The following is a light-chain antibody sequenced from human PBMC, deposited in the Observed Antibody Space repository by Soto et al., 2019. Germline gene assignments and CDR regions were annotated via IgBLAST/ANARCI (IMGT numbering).Light chain of an antibody. CDR3: SSYSGSSNV. V-gene: IGLV2-14*01. CDR2: EVS. J-gene: IGLJ1*01. CDR1: SSDVGGYDY. Sequence: QSALTQPASVSGSPGQSITISCTGTSSDVGGYDYVSWYQLHPGKAPKLMVFEVSNRPSGVSYRFSGSKSGNTASLTISGLQAEDEADYFCSSYSGSSNVFGTGTKLTVL.